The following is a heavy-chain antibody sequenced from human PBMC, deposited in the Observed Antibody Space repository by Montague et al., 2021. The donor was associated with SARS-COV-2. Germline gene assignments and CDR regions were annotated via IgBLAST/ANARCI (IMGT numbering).Heavy chain of an antibody. CDR1: GDAIISGDYY. CDR2: IYSSGST. CDR3: ARDYGDYSYYYGLDV. Sequence: TLSLTCTVSGDAIISGDYYWTWVRQPPGKGLEWIGRIYSSGSTXYNPSLKSRVTMSVDTSKNQFSLKVSSVTAADTAVYYCARDYGDYSYYYGLDVWGQGTTVTVSS. V-gene: IGHV4-61*02. J-gene: IGHJ6*01. D-gene: IGHD4-17*01.